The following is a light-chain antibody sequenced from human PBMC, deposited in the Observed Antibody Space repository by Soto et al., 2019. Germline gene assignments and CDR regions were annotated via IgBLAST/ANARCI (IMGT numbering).Light chain of an antibody. CDR3: QQRIKWPIT. CDR2: DAF. CDR1: QNVDSNY. V-gene: IGKV3D-20*02. J-gene: IGKJ5*01. Sequence: EIVLTQSPGTLSLSPGERATLSCRASQNVDSNYVAWYQQKPGQAPRLLIYDAFNRATGTPARFSGSGSGTDFTLTISSLEPADSAVYYCQQRIKWPITFGQGTRLEIK.